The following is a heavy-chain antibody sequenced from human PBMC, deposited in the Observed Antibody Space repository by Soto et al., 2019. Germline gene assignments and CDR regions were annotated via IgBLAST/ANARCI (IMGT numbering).Heavy chain of an antibody. CDR2: IPYDGSNK. D-gene: IGHD3-10*01. V-gene: IGHV3-30*18. Sequence: GGSLRLSCAASGFTFSSYGMHWVRQAPGKGLEWVAVIPYDGSNKYYADSVKGRFTISRDNSKNTLYLQMNSLRAEDTAVYYCAKDLGITMVRGVRVEYYYGMDVWGQGTTVTVSS. CDR3: AKDLGITMVRGVRVEYYYGMDV. CDR1: GFTFSSYG. J-gene: IGHJ6*02.